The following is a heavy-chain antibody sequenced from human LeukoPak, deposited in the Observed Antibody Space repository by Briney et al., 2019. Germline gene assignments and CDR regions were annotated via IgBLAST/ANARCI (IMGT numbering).Heavy chain of an antibody. V-gene: IGHV3-7*01. J-gene: IGHJ4*02. D-gene: IGHD4-23*01. CDR3: ARDRDDGGFEY. CDR2: VKEDGRVK. CDR1: GFTFSNYW. Sequence: PGGSLRLSCAASGFTFSNYWMNLVRQAPEKGLEWVANVKEDGRVKQYMDSMKGRFTISRDNAKNSLYLQMNSLRVEDTAVYYCARDRDDGGFEYWGQGTLVTVSS.